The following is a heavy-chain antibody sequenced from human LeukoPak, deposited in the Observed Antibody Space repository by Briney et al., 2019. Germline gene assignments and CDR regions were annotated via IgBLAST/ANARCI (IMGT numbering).Heavy chain of an antibody. CDR2: ISAYNGNT. J-gene: IGHJ4*02. Sequence: ASVKVSCKASGYTFNNYGISWVRQAPGQGLEWLGWISAYNGNTNYEQKLQGRVTMTTDTSTSTAYMELRSLRSDDTAVYYCARSPLAVGATFWFDYWGQGTLVTVSS. V-gene: IGHV1-18*01. CDR3: ARSPLAVGATFWFDY. D-gene: IGHD1-26*01. CDR1: GYTFNNYG.